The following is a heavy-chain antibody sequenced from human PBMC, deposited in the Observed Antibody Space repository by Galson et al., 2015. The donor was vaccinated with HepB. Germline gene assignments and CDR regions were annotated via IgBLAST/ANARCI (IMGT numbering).Heavy chain of an antibody. CDR1: GYTFTGYY. CDR3: AFIAGYSSGGADY. D-gene: IGHD6-19*01. J-gene: IGHJ4*02. CDR2: INPNSGGT. V-gene: IGHV1-2*02. Sequence: SVKVSCKASGYTFTGYYMHWVRQAPGQGLEWMGWINPNSGGTNYAQKFQGRVTMTRDTSISTAYMELSRLRSDDTAVYYCAFIAGYSSGGADYWGQGTLVTVSS.